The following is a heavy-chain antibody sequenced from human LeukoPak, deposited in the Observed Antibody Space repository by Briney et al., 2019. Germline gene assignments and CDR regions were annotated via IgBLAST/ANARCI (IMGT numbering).Heavy chain of an antibody. J-gene: IGHJ6*03. D-gene: IGHD3-22*01. CDR2: IIPIFGTA. V-gene: IGHV1-69*05. CDR3: ARNFYYYDSSGYYSYYYYYMDV. CDR1: GGTFSSYA. Sequence: ASVNVSCKASGGTFSSYAISWVRQAPGQGLEWMGGIIPIFGTANYAQKFQGRVTITTDESTSTAYMELSSLRSEDTAVYYRARNFYYYDSSGYYSYYYYYMDVWGKGTTVTVSS.